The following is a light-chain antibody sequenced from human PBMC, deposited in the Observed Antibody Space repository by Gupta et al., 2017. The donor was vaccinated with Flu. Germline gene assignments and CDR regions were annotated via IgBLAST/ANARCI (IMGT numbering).Light chain of an antibody. V-gene: IGLV1-40*01. CDR3: QSYDSSLTGWGV. CDR1: SSNIGAGYG. J-gene: IGLJ2*01. Sequence: TISCTGSSSNIGAGYGVHWYQHLPGTAPKLLIAGNTNRPSGVPDRFSGSKSDTSASLAITGLQAEDEADYYCQSYDSSLTGWGVFGGGTKLTVL. CDR2: GNT.